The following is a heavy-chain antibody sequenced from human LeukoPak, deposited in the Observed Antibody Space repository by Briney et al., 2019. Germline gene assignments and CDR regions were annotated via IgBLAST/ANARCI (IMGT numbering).Heavy chain of an antibody. V-gene: IGHV4-59*01. CDR3: ARWAGERDCSSNSCPRNWFDP. Sequence: SETLSLTCTVAGGSISSYYWSWIRQPPGKGLEWVGYIYYSGSTNYNPSLKSRVTISEDTSKNQLSLKLSSVTAADTAVYYCARWAGERDCSSNSCPRNWFDPWGQGTLVTVSS. D-gene: IGHD2-2*01. CDR1: GGSISSYY. J-gene: IGHJ5*02. CDR2: IYYSGST.